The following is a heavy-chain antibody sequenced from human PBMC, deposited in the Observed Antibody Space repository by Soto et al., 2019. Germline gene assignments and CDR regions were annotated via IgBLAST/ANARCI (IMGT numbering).Heavy chain of an antibody. J-gene: IGHJ6*02. CDR2: ISAYNGNT. CDR3: ARDRIAVAGMGYYYYYGMDV. V-gene: IGHV1-18*04. D-gene: IGHD6-19*01. Sequence: SVKVSCKASGYTFTSYGISWVRQAPGQGLEWMGWISAYNGNTNYAQKLQGRVTMTTDTSTSTAYMELRSLRSDDTAVYYCARDRIAVAGMGYYYYYGMDVWGQGTTVTVSS. CDR1: GYTFTSYG.